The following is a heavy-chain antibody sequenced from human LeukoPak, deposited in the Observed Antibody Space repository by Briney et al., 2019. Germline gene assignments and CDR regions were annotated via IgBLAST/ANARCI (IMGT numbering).Heavy chain of an antibody. CDR1: GFTLSSYS. CDR3: AREMGVVATTPSDY. D-gene: IGHD5-24*01. V-gene: IGHV3-21*01. CDR2: ISSSSSYI. Sequence: GGSLRLSCAASGFTLSSYSMNWVRQAPGKGLEWVSSISSSSSYIYYADSVKGRFTISRDNAKNSLNLQMNSLRDEDTAVYYCAREMGVVATTPSDYWGQGTLVTVSS. J-gene: IGHJ4*02.